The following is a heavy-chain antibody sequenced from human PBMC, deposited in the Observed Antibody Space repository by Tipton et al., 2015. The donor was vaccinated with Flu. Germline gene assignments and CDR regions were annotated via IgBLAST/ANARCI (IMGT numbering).Heavy chain of an antibody. CDR1: SGSIRSTNYF. CDR3: AKYSSSSRRYFDH. Sequence: TLSLTCTVSSGSIRSTNYFCAWIRQPPGKGLEWLGTVYYTGTTYYNPSLRSRVTISMDTSKNQISLNLDSLTAADSALYYCAKYSSSSRRYFDHWGLGTHVTVST. V-gene: IGHV4-39*01. D-gene: IGHD5-12*01. CDR2: VYYTGTT. J-gene: IGHJ4*02.